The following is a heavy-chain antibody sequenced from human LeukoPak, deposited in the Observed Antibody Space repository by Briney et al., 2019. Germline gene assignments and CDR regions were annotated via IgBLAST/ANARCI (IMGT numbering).Heavy chain of an antibody. D-gene: IGHD4-17*01. CDR3: ARESDYGDAFDI. J-gene: IGHJ3*02. CDR1: GDSISSYY. CDR2: MYYSGSA. V-gene: IGHV4-59*01. Sequence: SETLSLTCTVSGDSISSYYWSWIRQPPGKGLEWIGQMYYSGSAKYNPSLKSRATTSVDTSKNQFSLKLSSVTAADTAVYYCARESDYGDAFDIWGQGTMVTVSS.